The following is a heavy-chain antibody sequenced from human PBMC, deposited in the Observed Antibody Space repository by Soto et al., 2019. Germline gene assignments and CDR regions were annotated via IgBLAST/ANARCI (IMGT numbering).Heavy chain of an antibody. CDR3: ARSITETVSYYYSMDV. CDR1: GGTFSSYA. CDR2: IIPIFRTA. J-gene: IGHJ6*02. D-gene: IGHD1-20*01. Sequence: QVQLVQSGAEVKKPGSSVKVSCKASGGTFSSYAISWVRQAPGQGLEWMGGIIPIFRTANYAQKFQGRVTITADESTSTAYMERSSLRSEDTAGYYCARSITETVSYYYSMDVWGQGTTVTVSS. V-gene: IGHV1-69*12.